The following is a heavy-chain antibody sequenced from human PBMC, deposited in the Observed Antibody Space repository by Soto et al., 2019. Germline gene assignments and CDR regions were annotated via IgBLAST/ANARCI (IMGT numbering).Heavy chain of an antibody. Sequence: TSETLSLTCTVSGGSVSSGSYYWSWIRQPPGKGLEWIGYIYYSGSTNYNPSLKSRVTISVDTSKNQFSLKLSSVTAADTAVYYCARVVKTVSYGMDVWGQGTTVTVSS. J-gene: IGHJ6*02. V-gene: IGHV4-61*01. CDR2: IYYSGST. CDR3: ARVVKTVSYGMDV. D-gene: IGHD1-20*01. CDR1: GGSVSSGSYY.